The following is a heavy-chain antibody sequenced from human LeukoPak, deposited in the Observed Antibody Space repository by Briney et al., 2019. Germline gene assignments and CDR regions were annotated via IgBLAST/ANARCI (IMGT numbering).Heavy chain of an antibody. Sequence: GGSLRLSCAASGFTFSNYAMNWVRQAPGKGLEWVSSISSSSSYIYYADSVKGRFTISRDNAKNSLYLQMDSLRAEDTAVYYCARSEWSYYYYMDVWGKGTTVTVSS. CDR3: ARSEWSYYYYMDV. CDR2: ISSSSSYI. CDR1: GFTFSNYA. J-gene: IGHJ6*03. V-gene: IGHV3-21*01. D-gene: IGHD1-14*01.